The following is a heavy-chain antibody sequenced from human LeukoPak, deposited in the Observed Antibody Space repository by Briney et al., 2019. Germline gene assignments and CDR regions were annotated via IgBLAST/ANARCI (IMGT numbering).Heavy chain of an antibody. D-gene: IGHD2-15*01. CDR3: ARGIGGSPPDY. CDR2: IYYSGST. V-gene: IGHV4-59*01. CDR1: GGSISSYY. J-gene: IGHJ4*02. Sequence: PSETLSLTCTVSGGSISSYYWSWIRQPPGKGLEWIGYIYYSGSTNYNPSLKSRVTISVDTSKNQFSLKLSSATAADTAVYYCARGIGGSPPDYWGQGTLVTVSS.